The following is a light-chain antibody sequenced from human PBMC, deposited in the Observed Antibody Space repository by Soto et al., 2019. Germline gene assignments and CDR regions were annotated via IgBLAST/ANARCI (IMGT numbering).Light chain of an antibody. CDR2: GAS. CDR3: EQYGSSPRFT. CDR1: QSVRSSY. V-gene: IGKV3-20*01. J-gene: IGKJ3*01. Sequence: EIVLTQSPGTLSLSPGERDTLACRASQSVRSSYLAWYQQKPGQAPRLLLYGASTRATGIPDRFSGSGSGTDFTLTISRLEPEYFAVYYCEQYGSSPRFTFGPGTKVDIK.